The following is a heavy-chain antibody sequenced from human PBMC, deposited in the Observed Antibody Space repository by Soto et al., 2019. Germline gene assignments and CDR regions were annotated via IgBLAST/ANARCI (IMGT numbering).Heavy chain of an antibody. J-gene: IGHJ4*02. Sequence: ETLSLTCTVSGGSICSYDWSWIRQPPRKGLEWNGYIYYNGSTKYNPSLKSRVTITIDKSKNQYSLKLNSVTATDTTMYNCERFTFDYVDYGLFFDYWGQGTLVTVSS. D-gene: IGHD4-17*01. CDR2: IYYNGST. CDR1: GGSICSYD. CDR3: ERFTFDYVDYGLFFDY. V-gene: IGHV4-59*12.